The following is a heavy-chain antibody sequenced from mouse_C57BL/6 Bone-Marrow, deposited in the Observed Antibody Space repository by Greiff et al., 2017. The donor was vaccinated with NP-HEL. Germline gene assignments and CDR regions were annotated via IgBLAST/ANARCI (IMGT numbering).Heavy chain of an antibody. CDR3: ARDDYPWFAY. D-gene: IGHD2-4*01. CDR2: IYPGDGDT. Sequence: VQRVESGPELVKPGASVKISCKASGYAFSSSWMNWVKQRPGKGLEWIGRIYPGDGDTNYNGKFKGKATLTADKSSSTAYMQLSSLTSEDSAVYFCARDDYPWFAYWGQGTLVTVSA. V-gene: IGHV1-82*01. CDR1: GYAFSSSW. J-gene: IGHJ3*01.